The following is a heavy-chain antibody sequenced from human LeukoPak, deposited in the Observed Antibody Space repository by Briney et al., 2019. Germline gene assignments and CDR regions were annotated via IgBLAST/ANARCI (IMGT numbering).Heavy chain of an antibody. Sequence: GASLRISGRVSGYSFTNYLISWVRQLPGKGLEGMGNIVTSESYTSYSPSFHGHVTISADKSISTAYLQWSSLKASDTAMYYCARHSSSWYDDYWGQGTLVTVSS. CDR3: ARHSSSWYDDY. CDR2: IVTSESYT. J-gene: IGHJ4*02. V-gene: IGHV5-10-1*01. CDR1: GYSFTNYL. D-gene: IGHD6-13*01.